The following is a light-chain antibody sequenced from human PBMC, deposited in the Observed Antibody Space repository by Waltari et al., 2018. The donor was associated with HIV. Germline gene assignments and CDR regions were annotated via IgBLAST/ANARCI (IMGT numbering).Light chain of an antibody. J-gene: IGLJ3*02. CDR2: AVT. V-gene: IGLV2-14*03. Sequence: QSALTQPASMFGSPGQSITISCTGTSNDVGGYNYVSWYQQHPGKAPKLLIYAVTNRPSGVSDRFSGSKSVSTASLTISELQAEDEADYYCSSFTSRSILVFGGGTKLTV. CDR3: SSFTSRSILV. CDR1: SNDVGGYNY.